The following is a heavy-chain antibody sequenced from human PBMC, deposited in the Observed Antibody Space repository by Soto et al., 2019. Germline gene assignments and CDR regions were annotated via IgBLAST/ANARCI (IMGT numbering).Heavy chain of an antibody. CDR1: GFTFSSYG. CDR3: ARDRYSSSSSAFDI. D-gene: IGHD6-6*01. CDR2: IWYDGSNK. J-gene: IGHJ3*02. Sequence: PGGSLRLSCAASGFTFSSYGMHWVRQAPGKGLEWVAVIWYDGSNKYYVDSVKGRFTISRDNSKNTLYLQMNSLRAEDTAVYYCARDRYSSSSSAFDIWGQGTMVTVSS. V-gene: IGHV3-33*01.